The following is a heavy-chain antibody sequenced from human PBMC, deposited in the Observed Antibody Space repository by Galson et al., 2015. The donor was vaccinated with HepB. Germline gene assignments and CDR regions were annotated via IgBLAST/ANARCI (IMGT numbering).Heavy chain of an antibody. CDR1: GYTFTDYV. CDR3: ARSPLRFLDWLPYHDYYYMDV. D-gene: IGHD3-3*01. CDR2: MNTNTGKP. Sequence: SVKVSCKASGYTFTDYVVNWVRQAPGQGLEWMGWMNTNTGKPIYAPGFAGRFVFSLDTSVTTAYLQISSLETDDTAVYYCARSPLRFLDWLPYHDYYYMDVWGEGTTVTVSS. J-gene: IGHJ6*03. V-gene: IGHV7-4-1*02.